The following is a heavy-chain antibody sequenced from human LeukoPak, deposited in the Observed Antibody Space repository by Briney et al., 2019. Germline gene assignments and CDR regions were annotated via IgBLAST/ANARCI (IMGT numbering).Heavy chain of an antibody. D-gene: IGHD3-10*01. CDR3: AKDSYYYGSGTDEYFQH. CDR2: ISWNSGSI. J-gene: IGHJ1*01. CDR1: GFTFDDYA. V-gene: IGHV3-9*01. Sequence: GGSLRPSCAASGFTFDDYAMHWVRQAPGKGLEWVSGISWNSGSIGYADSVKGRFTISRDNAKNSLYLQMNSLRAEDTALYYCAKDSYYYGSGTDEYFQHWGQGTLVTVSS.